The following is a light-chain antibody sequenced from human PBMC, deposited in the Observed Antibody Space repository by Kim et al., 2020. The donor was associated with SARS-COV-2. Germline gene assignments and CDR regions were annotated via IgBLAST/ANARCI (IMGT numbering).Light chain of an antibody. CDR1: ALPKQY. CDR2: EDT. CDR3: QSSDSSDTFWV. J-gene: IGLJ3*02. Sequence: PGQTARIPCSGDALPKQYAYWFQQKPGQAPVLVIYEDTERPSGIPERFSGSTSGTTVTLTISGVQAEDEADYYCQSSDSSDTFWVFGGGTQLTVL. V-gene: IGLV3-25*03.